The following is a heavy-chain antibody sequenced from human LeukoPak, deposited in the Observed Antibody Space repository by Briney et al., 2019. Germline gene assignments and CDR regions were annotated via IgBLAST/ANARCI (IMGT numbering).Heavy chain of an antibody. CDR3: ARDLRSLGFDY. Sequence: SETLSLTCTVSGGFIFSYYWSWIRHPPGKGLEWIGDIYYSGSTNYNPSLKSRVTISVDTSKNQFSLKLSSVTAADTAVYYCARDLRSLGFDYWGQGTLVTVSS. J-gene: IGHJ4*02. D-gene: IGHD7-27*01. CDR2: IYYSGST. V-gene: IGHV4-59*01. CDR1: GGFIFSYY.